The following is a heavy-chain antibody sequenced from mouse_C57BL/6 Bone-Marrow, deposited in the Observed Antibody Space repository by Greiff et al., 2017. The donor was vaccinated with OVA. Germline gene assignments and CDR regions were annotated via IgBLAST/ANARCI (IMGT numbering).Heavy chain of an antibody. CDR1: GYTFTDYE. CDR2: IDPETGGT. V-gene: IGHV1-15*01. CDR3: THTIAYYFDY. D-gene: IGHD2-12*01. Sequence: LQQSGAELVRPGASVTLSCKASGYTFTDYEMHWVKQTPVHGLEWIGAIDPETGGTAYNQKFKGKAILTADKSSSTAYMELRSLTSEDSAVYYCTHTIAYYFDYWGQGTTLTVSS. J-gene: IGHJ2*01.